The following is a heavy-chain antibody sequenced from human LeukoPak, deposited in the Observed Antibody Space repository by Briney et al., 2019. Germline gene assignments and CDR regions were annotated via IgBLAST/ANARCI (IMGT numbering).Heavy chain of an antibody. V-gene: IGHV3-30*02. CDR3: ARVPRPYYYYYYMDV. CDR1: GFTFSSYG. CDR2: IRSDESIK. J-gene: IGHJ6*03. Sequence: GGSLRLSCAASGFTFSSYGMHWVRQAPGKGLEWVAFIRSDESIKFYADSVKGRFAISKDTSKTTLYLQMNSLRAEDTAVYYCARVPRPYYYYYYMDVWGKGTTVTVSS.